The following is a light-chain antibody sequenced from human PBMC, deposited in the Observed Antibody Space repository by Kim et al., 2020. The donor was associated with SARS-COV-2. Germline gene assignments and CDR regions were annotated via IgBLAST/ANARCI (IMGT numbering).Light chain of an antibody. J-gene: IGKJ3*01. CDR1: QSVGINY. CDR3: QHYGRSPFT. Sequence: EIVFPPSPFTLSLSPGERVTLSCRASQSVGINYLAWYQQKPGQAPRLLIYAASSRATGIPDRFSGSGSGTDFTLTISRLEPEDFAVYYCQHYGRSPFTFGPGTKVDIK. CDR2: AAS. V-gene: IGKV3-20*01.